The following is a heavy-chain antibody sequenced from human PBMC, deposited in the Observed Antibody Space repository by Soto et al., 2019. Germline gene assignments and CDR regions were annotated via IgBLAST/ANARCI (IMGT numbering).Heavy chain of an antibody. CDR2: VYYSGFT. D-gene: IGHD3-22*01. CDR1: GVSISSSGYY. V-gene: IGHV4-39*01. Sequence: QLQLQESGPGLVKPSETLSLAGSVSGVSISSSGYYWVWIRQPPGKGMEWIGFVYYSGFTHYNQSLKSRATVSVDTSQNQFSLRLSSVTAADTAVYYCARRAHGYPNNWFAPWGQGTLVTASS. J-gene: IGHJ5*02. CDR3: ARRAHGYPNNWFAP.